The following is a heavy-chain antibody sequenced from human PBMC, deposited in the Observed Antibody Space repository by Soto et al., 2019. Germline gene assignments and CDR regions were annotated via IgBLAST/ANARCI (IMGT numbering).Heavy chain of an antibody. J-gene: IGHJ5*02. D-gene: IGHD1-26*01. V-gene: IGHV3-23*01. CDR3: AKDLVYLPPPRTLSPQGGWFDP. Sequence: EVQLLESGGGLVQPGGSLRLSCAASGFTFSSYAMNWVRQAPGKGLEWVSAISGSGTNTYYADSVKGRFTISSDNSTNTLSLQMNSLRSEDTAVYYCAKDLVYLPPPRTLSPQGGWFDPWGRGTLVTVSS. CDR2: ISGSGTNT. CDR1: GFTFSSYA.